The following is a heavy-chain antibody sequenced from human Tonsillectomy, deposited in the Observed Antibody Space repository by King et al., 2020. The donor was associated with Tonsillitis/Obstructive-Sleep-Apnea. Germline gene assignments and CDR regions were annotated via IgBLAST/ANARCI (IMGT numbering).Heavy chain of an antibody. CDR3: VRHNTPQLWVVY. CDR1: GGSISDSRYY. J-gene: IGHJ4*02. V-gene: IGHV4-39*01. D-gene: IGHD1-1*01. Sequence: QLQESGPRLVKPSETLSLTCSVSGGSISDSRYYWGWIRQPPGKGLEWIGKIFYSGTTDYNPSLKSRVTMSVDTSKNQLSLKLSSVSAADTAVYYCVRHNTPQLWVVYWGQGTLVTVSS. CDR2: IFYSGTT.